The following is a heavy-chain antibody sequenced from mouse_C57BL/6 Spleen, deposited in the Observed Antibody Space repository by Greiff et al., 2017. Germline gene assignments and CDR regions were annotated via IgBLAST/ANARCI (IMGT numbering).Heavy chain of an antibody. CDR3: ASYDGSPDV. CDR2: IDPSDSYT. J-gene: IGHJ1*03. Sequence: QVHVKQPGAELVKPGASVKLSCKASGYTFTSYWMQWVKQRPGQGLEWIGEIDPSDSYTNYNQKFKGKATLTVDTSSSTAYMQLSRLTSEDSAVYYCASYDGSPDVWGTGTTVTVSS. D-gene: IGHD2-3*01. CDR1: GYTFTSYW. V-gene: IGHV1-50*01.